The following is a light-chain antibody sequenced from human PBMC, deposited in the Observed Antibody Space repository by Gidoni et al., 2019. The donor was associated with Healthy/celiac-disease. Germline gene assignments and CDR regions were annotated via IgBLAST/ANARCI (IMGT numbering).Light chain of an antibody. CDR2: AAS. V-gene: IGKV1-39*01. J-gene: IGKJ1*01. Sequence: DIQMTQSPSSLSASVGDRVTITCRASQRISSYLNWYQQKPGKAPKLLIYAASSLQSRVPSRFSGSGSGTDFTLIISSLQPEDFATYYCQQSYSTPQTFXXXTKVEIK. CDR1: QRISSY. CDR3: QQSYSTPQT.